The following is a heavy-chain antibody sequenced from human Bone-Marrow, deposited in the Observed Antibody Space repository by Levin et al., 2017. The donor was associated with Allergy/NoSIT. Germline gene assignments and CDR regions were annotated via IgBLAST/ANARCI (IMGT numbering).Heavy chain of an antibody. J-gene: IGHJ4*02. D-gene: IGHD2-8*02. CDR3: AKIYDILAVTSGYFDY. Sequence: PGGSLRLSCAASGFTFSSYAMHWVRQAPGKGLEWVAVISHDGGKEDYADSVKGRFTISRDNSKNTLYLQMTSLRGEDTAVYYCAKIYDILAVTSGYFDYWGQGTLVTVSS. CDR1: GFTFSSYA. V-gene: IGHV3-30*18. CDR2: ISHDGGKE.